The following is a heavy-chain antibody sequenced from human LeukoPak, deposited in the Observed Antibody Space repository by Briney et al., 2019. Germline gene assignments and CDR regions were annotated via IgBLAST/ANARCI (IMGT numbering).Heavy chain of an antibody. V-gene: IGHV3-11*01. D-gene: IGHD1-26*01. CDR3: ARDRGAQWELPDF. J-gene: IGHJ4*02. CDR1: GFTFSDYC. CDR2: IYTSGRTM. Sequence: PGGSLRLSCVASGFTFSDYCMSWIRQAPGKGLEWLSHIYTSGRTMFYADSVKGRFTISRDNAKNSLYLQMNSLRVDDTAVYYCARDRGAQWELPDFWGQGTLVTVSS.